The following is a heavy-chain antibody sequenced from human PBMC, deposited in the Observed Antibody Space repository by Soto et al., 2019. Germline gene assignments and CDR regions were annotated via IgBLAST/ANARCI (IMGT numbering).Heavy chain of an antibody. CDR2: ITSGSSFK. CDR3: ARDPPLSTIVVVGVDDF. Sequence: EVQLVESGGGLVKPGGSLRLSCAASGFTFSNSNMNWVRQAPGKGLEWVSSITSGSSFKNYADSVKGRFTISRDTDKNSLYLQMNSLSAEDTAVYYCARDPPLSTIVVVGVDDFWGQGTLVTVSS. V-gene: IGHV3-21*02. D-gene: IGHD3-22*01. CDR1: GFTFSNSN. J-gene: IGHJ4*02.